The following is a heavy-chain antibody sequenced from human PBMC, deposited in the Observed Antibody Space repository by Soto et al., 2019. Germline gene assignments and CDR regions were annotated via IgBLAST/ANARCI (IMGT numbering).Heavy chain of an antibody. CDR1: GFTFSSYD. CDR3: ARAGLRFYGMDV. V-gene: IGHV3-13*01. J-gene: IGHJ6*02. Sequence: PGGSLRLSCAASGFTFSSYDMHWVRQATGKGLEWVSAIGTAGDTYYPGSVKGRFTISRENAKNSLYLQMNSLRAGDTAVYYCARAGLRFYGMDVWGQGTTVTVSS. D-gene: IGHD5-12*01. CDR2: IGTAGDT.